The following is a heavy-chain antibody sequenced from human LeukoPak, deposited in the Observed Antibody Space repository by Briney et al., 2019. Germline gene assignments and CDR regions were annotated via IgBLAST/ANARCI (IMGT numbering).Heavy chain of an antibody. CDR3: ARGYSGTYRIDY. CDR1: GFTFISYW. V-gene: IGHV3-74*01. Sequence: GGSLRLSCAASGFTFISYWMHWVRQAPGKGLVWVSRINSDGSSTSYADSVKGRFTISRDNAENTLYLQMNSLRAEDTAVYYCARGYSGTYRIDYWGQGTLVTVSS. J-gene: IGHJ4*02. D-gene: IGHD1-26*01. CDR2: INSDGSST.